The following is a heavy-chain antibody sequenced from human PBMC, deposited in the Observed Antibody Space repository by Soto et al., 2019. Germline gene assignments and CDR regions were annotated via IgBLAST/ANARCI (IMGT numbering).Heavy chain of an antibody. D-gene: IGHD3-10*01. CDR1: GFSLSTSGVG. CDR3: AHRLLVWFGGMDAFDI. J-gene: IGHJ3*02. V-gene: IGHV2-5*02. Sequence: QITLKESGPRLVKPTQTLTLTCTFSGFSLSTSGVGVGWIRQPPGKALEWLALIYWDDDKRYRPSLKSRLTITKDTSKNHVVLTMTNMDPMDTATYYCAHRLLVWFGGMDAFDIWGQGTMVTVSS. CDR2: IYWDDDK.